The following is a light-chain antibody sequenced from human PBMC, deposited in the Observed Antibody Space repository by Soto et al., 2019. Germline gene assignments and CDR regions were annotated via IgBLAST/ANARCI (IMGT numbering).Light chain of an antibody. CDR2: GKN. CDR3: SSYAGSSNV. V-gene: IGLV1-40*01. J-gene: IGLJ1*01. Sequence: QAVVTQPPSVSEAPGQRVTISCTGSSSNIGGGYDVHWFQQLPGTAPKLLFYGKNNRPSGVPDRFSGSTSGTSASLAITGLQTEDEAIYYCSSYAGSSNVFGTGTKLTVL. CDR1: SSNIGGGYD.